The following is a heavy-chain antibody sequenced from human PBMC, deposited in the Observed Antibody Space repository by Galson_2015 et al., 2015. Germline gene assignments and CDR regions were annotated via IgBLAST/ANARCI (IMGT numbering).Heavy chain of an antibody. J-gene: IGHJ3*01. CDR1: GGSISTSTHY. CDR3: ARNWDSSTLLGNAFDV. D-gene: IGHD2-2*01. CDR2: SHYSGIT. Sequence: SETLSLTCPVSGGSISTSTHYWHWIRQPPGKGLEWVGNSHYSGITYYNPSLKGRFSISVDTSKNQFSLRLTSVTAADTALYFCARNWDSSTLLGNAFDVWGQGTMVTVTS. V-gene: IGHV4-39*01.